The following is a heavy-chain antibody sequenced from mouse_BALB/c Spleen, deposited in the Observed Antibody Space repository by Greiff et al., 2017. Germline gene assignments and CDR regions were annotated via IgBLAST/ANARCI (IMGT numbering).Heavy chain of an antibody. CDR1: GFTFSDYG. D-gene: IGHD2-1*01. J-gene: IGHJ3*01. Sequence: EVKLMESGGGLVQPGGSRKLSCAASGFTFSDYGMAWVRQAPGKGPEWVAFISNLAYSIYYADTVTGRFTISRENAKNTLYLEMSSLRSEDTAMYYCARDGNYGRAWFAYWGQGTLVTVSA. CDR2: ISNLAYSI. V-gene: IGHV5-15*02. CDR3: ARDGNYGRAWFAY.